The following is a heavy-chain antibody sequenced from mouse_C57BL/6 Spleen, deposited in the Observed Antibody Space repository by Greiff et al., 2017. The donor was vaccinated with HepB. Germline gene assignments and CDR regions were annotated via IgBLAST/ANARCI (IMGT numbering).Heavy chain of an antibody. CDR2: IDPSDSYT. J-gene: IGHJ2*01. Sequence: VQLQQPGAELVMPGASVKLSCKASGYTFTSYWMHWVKQRPGQGLEWIGEIDPSDSYTNYNQKFKGKSTLTVDKSSSTAYMQRSSLTSEDSAGYYCARGGYYGSGYDYWGQGTTLTVSS. V-gene: IGHV1-69*01. D-gene: IGHD1-1*01. CDR3: ARGGYYGSGYDY. CDR1: GYTFTSYW.